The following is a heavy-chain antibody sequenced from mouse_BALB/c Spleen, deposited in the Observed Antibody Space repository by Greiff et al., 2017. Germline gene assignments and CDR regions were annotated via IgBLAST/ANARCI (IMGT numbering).Heavy chain of an antibody. Sequence: EVMLVESGGGLVQPGGSRKLSCAASGFTFSSYGMSWVRQTPDKRLELVATINSNGGSTYYPDSVKGRFTISRDNAKNTLYLQMSSLKSEDTAMYYCARAHYDYEVYYFDYWGQGTTLTVSS. D-gene: IGHD2-4*01. CDR3: ARAHYDYEVYYFDY. V-gene: IGHV5-6-3*01. CDR2: INSNGGST. CDR1: GFTFSSYG. J-gene: IGHJ2*01.